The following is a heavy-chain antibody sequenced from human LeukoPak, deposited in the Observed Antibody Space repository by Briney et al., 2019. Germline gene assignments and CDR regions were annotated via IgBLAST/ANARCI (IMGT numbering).Heavy chain of an antibody. D-gene: IGHD3-10*01. CDR1: GFTFSSSD. V-gene: IGHV3-13*01. J-gene: IGHJ2*01. CDR2: IGAGDDT. Sequence: GGSLRLSCAASGFTFSSSDMHWVRQAKGKGLEWVSAIGAGDDTYYADSVKGRFTISRENAKNSLYLQMNSLAAGDSAIYFCARETMDWISSDWSLDLWGRGTLVIVSS. CDR3: ARETMDWISSDWSLDL.